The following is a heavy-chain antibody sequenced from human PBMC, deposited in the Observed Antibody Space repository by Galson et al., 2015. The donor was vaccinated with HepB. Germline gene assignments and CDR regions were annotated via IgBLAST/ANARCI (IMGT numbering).Heavy chain of an antibody. D-gene: IGHD4-11*01. Sequence: SLRLSCAASGFAFEHLWMHWVRQVPGKGLVWVSRITSDGSDTKYADFVEGRFTVSRDNAKNTLFLQMNSLRPEDTAIYYCVRDVPTAFLDYWGQGPQVTVSS. V-gene: IGHV3-74*03. J-gene: IGHJ4*02. CDR1: GFAFEHLW. CDR3: VRDVPTAFLDY. CDR2: ITSDGSDT.